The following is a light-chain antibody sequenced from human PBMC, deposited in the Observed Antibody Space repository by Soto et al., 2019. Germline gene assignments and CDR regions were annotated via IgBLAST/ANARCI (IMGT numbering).Light chain of an antibody. CDR3: QQRSNWPLFT. V-gene: IGKV3-11*01. J-gene: IGKJ3*01. CDR1: QSVSSY. CDR2: DAS. Sequence: EIVLTQSPATLSLSPGERATLSCGASQSVSSYLAWYQQKPGQAPRLLIYDASNRATGIPARFSGSGSGTDFTLTISSLEPEDFAVHYCQQRSNWPLFTFGPGTEVDIK.